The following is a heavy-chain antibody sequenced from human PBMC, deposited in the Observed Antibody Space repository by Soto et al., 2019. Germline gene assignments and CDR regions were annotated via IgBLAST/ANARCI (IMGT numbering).Heavy chain of an antibody. Sequence: QVQLVQSGPEVKKPGSSVKVSCKASGGTFRNYPINWVRQAPGQGLEWMGSIFPLTDIPDYAQNFQARLTISADRSTSTAYMESNSLTSDDTAMYFCARGPLVVLNYFPSWGQGTLVTVSS. J-gene: IGHJ4*02. V-gene: IGHV1-69*02. CDR2: IFPLTDIP. CDR3: ARGPLVVLNYFPS. CDR1: GGTFRNYP.